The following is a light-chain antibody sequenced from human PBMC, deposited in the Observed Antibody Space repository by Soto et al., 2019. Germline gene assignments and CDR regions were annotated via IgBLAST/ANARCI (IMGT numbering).Light chain of an antibody. CDR1: SSNIGGNT. CDR3: SAWDDSLRGYV. CDR2: SSD. V-gene: IGLV1-44*01. Sequence: QSVLTQPPSASGTPGQRVTISCSGSSSNIGGNTVNWYQQLPGTAPKLLIYSSDQRPSGVPDRFSGSKSGTSASLAISGLQSEDEADYYCSAWDDSLRGYVFGTGTKVTFL. J-gene: IGLJ1*01.